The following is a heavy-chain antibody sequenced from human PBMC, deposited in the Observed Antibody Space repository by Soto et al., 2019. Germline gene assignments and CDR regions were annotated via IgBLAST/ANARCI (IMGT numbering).Heavy chain of an antibody. CDR1: GGTFSSYA. V-gene: IGHV1-69*13. J-gene: IGHJ3*02. CDR3: ARSYCSGGSCYDRYAFDI. Sequence: SVKVSCKASGGTFSSYAISWVRQAPGQGLEWMGGIIPIFGTANYAQKFQGRVTITADESTSTAYMELSSLRSEDTAVYYCARSYCSGGSCYDRYAFDIWGQGTRVTVSS. CDR2: IIPIFGTA. D-gene: IGHD2-15*01.